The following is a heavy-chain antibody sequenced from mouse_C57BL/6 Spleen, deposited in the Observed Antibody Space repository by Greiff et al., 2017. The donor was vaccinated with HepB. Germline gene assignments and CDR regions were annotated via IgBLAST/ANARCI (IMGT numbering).Heavy chain of an antibody. J-gene: IGHJ2*01. CDR1: GYSITSGYY. Sequence: EVQLQESGPGLVKPSQSLSLTYSVTGYSITSGYYWNWIRQFPGNKLEWMGYISYDGSNNYNPSLKNRISITRDTSKNQFFLKLNSVTTEDTATYYCARGSYYSIYFDYWGQGTTLTVSS. CDR2: ISYDGSN. D-gene: IGHD2-5*01. CDR3: ARGSYYSIYFDY. V-gene: IGHV3-6*01.